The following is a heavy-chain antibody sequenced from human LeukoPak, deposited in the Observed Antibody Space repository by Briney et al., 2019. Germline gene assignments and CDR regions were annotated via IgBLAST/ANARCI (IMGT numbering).Heavy chain of an antibody. CDR1: GYTFTGYY. CDR3: ARDNNILTGYYPFGYYYYYMDV. D-gene: IGHD3-9*01. J-gene: IGHJ6*03. Sequence: ASVKVSCKASGYTFTGYYMHWVRQAPGQGLEWMGWINPNSGGTNYAQKFQGRVTMTRDTSISTAYMELSRLRSDDTAVYYCARDNNILTGYYPFGYYYYYMDVWGKGTTVTVS. V-gene: IGHV1-2*02. CDR2: INPNSGGT.